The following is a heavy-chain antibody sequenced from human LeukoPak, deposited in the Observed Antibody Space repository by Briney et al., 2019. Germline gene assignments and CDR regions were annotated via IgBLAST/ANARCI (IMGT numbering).Heavy chain of an antibody. CDR1: GFTFSRYW. Sequence: GSLRLSCAASGFTFSRYWMRWVRQDPGKGLEGVANIKNDGSEEYYVDSVKGRFTISRDNARNSLFLQMNSLTVEDTAVYYCARAIRGSAVDTGDRWGQGTLVTVSS. V-gene: IGHV3-7*01. CDR3: ARAIRGSAVDTGDR. D-gene: IGHD3-10*01. CDR2: IKNDGSEE. J-gene: IGHJ4*02.